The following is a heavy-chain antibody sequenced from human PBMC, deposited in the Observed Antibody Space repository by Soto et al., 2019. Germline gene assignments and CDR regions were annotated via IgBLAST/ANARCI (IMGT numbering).Heavy chain of an antibody. Sequence: SETLSLTCPVSGGSISSGCYYWSWIRQHPGKGLEWIGYIYYSGSTYYNPSLKSRVTISVDTSKNQFSLKLSSVTAADTAVYYCARVREVVIGSDAFDIWGQGTMVTVS. V-gene: IGHV4-31*03. D-gene: IGHD3-22*01. CDR2: IYYSGST. J-gene: IGHJ3*02. CDR1: GGSISSGCYY. CDR3: ARVREVVIGSDAFDI.